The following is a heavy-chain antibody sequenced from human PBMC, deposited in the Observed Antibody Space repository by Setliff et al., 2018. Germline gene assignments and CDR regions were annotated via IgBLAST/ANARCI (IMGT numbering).Heavy chain of an antibody. CDR3: ARLTGGPAYYMDV. J-gene: IGHJ6*03. V-gene: IGHV3-23*01. Sequence: PGGSLRLSCAASGFTVSTYAMSWVRQAPGKGLEWVSAISDSGGSTFYVDSVKGRFTISRDNSKNTLYLQMNSLRVEDTAVYYCARLTGGPAYYMDVWGKGTTVTVSS. CDR1: GFTVSTYA. CDR2: ISDSGGST. D-gene: IGHD3-16*01.